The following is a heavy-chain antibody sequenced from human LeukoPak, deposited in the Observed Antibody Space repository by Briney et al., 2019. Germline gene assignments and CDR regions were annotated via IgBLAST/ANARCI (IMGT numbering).Heavy chain of an antibody. V-gene: IGHV4-34*01. CDR1: GGSFRGYY. D-gene: IGHD2-2*01. Sequence: SETLSLTCAVYGGSFRGYYWSWIRQPPGKGLEWIGEINHSGSTNYNPSLKSRVTISVDTSKNQFSLKLSSVTAADTAVYYCARGPAIVPAAILRGYYYYYMDVWGKGTTVTVSS. CDR3: ARGPAIVPAAILRGYYYYYMDV. CDR2: INHSGST. J-gene: IGHJ6*03.